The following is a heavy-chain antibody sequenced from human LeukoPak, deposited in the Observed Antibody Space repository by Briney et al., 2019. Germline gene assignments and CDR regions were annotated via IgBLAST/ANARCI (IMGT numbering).Heavy chain of an antibody. D-gene: IGHD6-19*01. CDR3: ALAVAVYYFDY. J-gene: IGHJ4*02. Sequence: SETLSLTCTVSGGSISSSSYYWGWIRQPPGKGLEWIGSIYYSGSTYYNPSLKSRVTISVDTSKNQFSLKLSSVTAADTAVYYYALAVAVYYFDYWGQGTLVTVSS. CDR2: IYYSGST. CDR1: GGSISSSSYY. V-gene: IGHV4-39*07.